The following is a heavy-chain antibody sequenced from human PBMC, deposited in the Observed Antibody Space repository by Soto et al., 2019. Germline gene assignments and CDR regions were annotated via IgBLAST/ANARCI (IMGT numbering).Heavy chain of an antibody. CDR2: IWYDGSNK. V-gene: IGHV3-33*01. CDR1: GFTFSSYG. Sequence: GGSLRLSCAASGFTFSSYGMHWVRQTPGKGLEWVAVIWYDGSNKYYADSVKGRFTISRDNSKNTLYLQMNGLRAEDTAVYYCARAGYYDSSGSDAFDIWGQGXMVTV. CDR3: ARAGYYDSSGSDAFDI. J-gene: IGHJ3*02. D-gene: IGHD3-22*01.